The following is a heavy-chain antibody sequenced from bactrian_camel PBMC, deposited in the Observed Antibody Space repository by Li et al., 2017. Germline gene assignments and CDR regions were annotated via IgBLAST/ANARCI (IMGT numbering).Heavy chain of an antibody. J-gene: IGHJ4*01. D-gene: IGHD5*01. CDR2: INKDGSNT. V-gene: IGHV3S6*01. CDR1: GFTFSSYY. Sequence: VESGVGLVQPGGSLRLSCAASGFTFSSYYMNWVRQAPGKGLEWVSGINKDGSNTSYADSVKGRFTISRDNAKNTVYLQMNSLKPEDTAVYYCAAIVDDYGLGLSPPCAGREEETSEYNVWGQGTQVTVS. CDR3: AAIVDDYGLGLSPPCAGREEETSEYNV.